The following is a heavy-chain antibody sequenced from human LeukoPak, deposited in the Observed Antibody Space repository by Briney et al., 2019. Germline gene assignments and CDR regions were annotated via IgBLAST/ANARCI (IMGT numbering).Heavy chain of an antibody. CDR3: ARSSPIVVVPAAGNWFDP. D-gene: IGHD2-2*01. CDR2: INPNSDGT. Sequence: GASVKVSCKASGYTFTGYYMHWVRQAPGQGLEWMGWINPNSDGTNYAQKFQGRVTMTRDTSISTAYVELSRLRSDDTAVYYCARSSPIVVVPAAGNWFDPWGQGTLVTVSS. CDR1: GYTFTGYY. J-gene: IGHJ5*02. V-gene: IGHV1-2*02.